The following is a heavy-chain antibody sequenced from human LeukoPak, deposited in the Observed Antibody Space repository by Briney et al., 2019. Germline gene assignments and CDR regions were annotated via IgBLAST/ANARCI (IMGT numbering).Heavy chain of an antibody. V-gene: IGHV3-7*03. CDR3: ARDAYYRPENWFDP. J-gene: IGHJ5*02. D-gene: IGHD3-10*01. CDR2: IKQDGSEK. CDR1: GFTFSSYW. Sequence: GGSLRLSCAASGFTFSSYWMSWVRQAPGKGLEWVANIKQDGSEKYHVDSVKGRFTISRDNAKNSLYLQMNSLRAEDTAVYYCARDAYYRPENWFDPWGQGTLVTVSS.